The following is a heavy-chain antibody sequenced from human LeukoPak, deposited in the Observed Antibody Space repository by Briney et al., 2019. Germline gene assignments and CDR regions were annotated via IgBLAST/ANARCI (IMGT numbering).Heavy chain of an antibody. CDR1: GFPFSSYS. J-gene: IGHJ4*02. D-gene: IGHD1-26*01. CDR3: VRVKATYFDF. Sequence: GGSLRLSCAASGFPFSSYSMNWVRQAPGKGLEWVSYISASGSNIYYLDSVKGRFTVSRDNAMNSLFLQMDRPRAEDTAVYYCVRVKATYFDFWGQGALATVSS. CDR2: ISASGSNI. V-gene: IGHV3-48*01.